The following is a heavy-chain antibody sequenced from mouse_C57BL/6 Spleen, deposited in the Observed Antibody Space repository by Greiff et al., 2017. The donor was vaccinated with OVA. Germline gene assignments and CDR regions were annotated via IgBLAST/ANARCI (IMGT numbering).Heavy chain of an antibody. CDR2: IYPGSGST. CDR3: ARAITPYYYAMDY. Sequence: QVQLQQPGAELVKPGASVKMSCKASGYTFTSYWITWVKQRPGQGLEWIGDIYPGSGSTNYNEKFKSKATLTVDTSSSTAYMQLSSLTSEDSAVYYCARAITPYYYAMDYWGQGTSVTVSS. J-gene: IGHJ4*01. V-gene: IGHV1-55*01. CDR1: GYTFTSYW. D-gene: IGHD2-4*01.